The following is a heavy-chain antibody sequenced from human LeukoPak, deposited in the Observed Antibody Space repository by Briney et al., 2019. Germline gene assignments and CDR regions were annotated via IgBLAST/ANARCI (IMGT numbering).Heavy chain of an antibody. V-gene: IGHV4-34*01. D-gene: IGHD6-6*01. J-gene: IGHJ6*03. CDR1: GGSFSGYY. CDR2: VNHSGST. Sequence: KPSETLSLTCAVYGGSFSGYYWSWIRQPPGKGLEWIGEVNHSGSTNYSPSLKSRVTISVDASKNQFSLKLSSVTAADTAVYSCARGIIAARGYSSHYMDVWGKGTTVTVSS. CDR3: ARGIIAARGYSSHYMDV.